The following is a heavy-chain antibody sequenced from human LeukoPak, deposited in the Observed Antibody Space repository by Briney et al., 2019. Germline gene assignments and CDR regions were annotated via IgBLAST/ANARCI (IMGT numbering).Heavy chain of an antibody. V-gene: IGHV1-2*02. CDR2: INPNFGAT. J-gene: IGHJ4*02. D-gene: IGHD2-2*01. CDR3: ARVSRSSTSSFNF. Sequence: ASVKVSCKASGYAFTAYYIHWVRQAPGQGLEWMGWINPNFGATNCAQKLQGRVTITRDTSISTAYMELSRLRSDDTAVYYCARVSRSSTSSFNFWGQGTLVTVSS. CDR1: GYAFTAYY.